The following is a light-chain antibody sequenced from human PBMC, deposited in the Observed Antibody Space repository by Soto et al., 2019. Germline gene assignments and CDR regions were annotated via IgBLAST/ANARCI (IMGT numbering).Light chain of an antibody. Sequence: DIQMTQSPSSLSATVGDRVTITCRASQGISNYLAWYQQKPGKVPKLLIYAASTLQAGVPSRFSGSGSGTDFTLTISSLQPADVATYYCQKYNSDSWTFGQGTTVEIK. CDR3: QKYNSDSWT. J-gene: IGKJ1*01. V-gene: IGKV1-27*01. CDR1: QGISNY. CDR2: AAS.